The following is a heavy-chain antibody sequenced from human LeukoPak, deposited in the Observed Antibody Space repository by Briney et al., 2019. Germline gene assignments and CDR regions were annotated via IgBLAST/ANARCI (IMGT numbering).Heavy chain of an antibody. Sequence: GGSLRLSCAASGLTFSSYAMSWVRQAPGKGLEWVSAISGSGGSTYYADSVKGRFTISRDNSKNTLYLQMNSLRAEDTAVYYCAKDQGITIFGVVIDYFDYWGQGTLVTVSS. D-gene: IGHD3-3*01. CDR1: GLTFSSYA. CDR2: ISGSGGST. J-gene: IGHJ4*02. V-gene: IGHV3-23*01. CDR3: AKDQGITIFGVVIDYFDY.